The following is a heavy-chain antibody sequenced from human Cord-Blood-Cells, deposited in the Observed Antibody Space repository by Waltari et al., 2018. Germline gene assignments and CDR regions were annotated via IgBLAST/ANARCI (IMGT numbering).Heavy chain of an antibody. J-gene: IGHJ4*02. CDR2: ISSSSSYI. CDR1: GSTFSRSS. D-gene: IGHD7-27*01. CDR3: ARVWNWGFDY. Sequence: EVQLVESGGGLGKPGGSLSSYWAASGSTFSRSSSNWVGQAPGKGLERFSSISSSSSYIYYADSVKGRFTNSRDNAKNSLYLQMNSLRAEDTAVYYCARVWNWGFDYWGQGTLVTVSS. V-gene: IGHV3-21*01.